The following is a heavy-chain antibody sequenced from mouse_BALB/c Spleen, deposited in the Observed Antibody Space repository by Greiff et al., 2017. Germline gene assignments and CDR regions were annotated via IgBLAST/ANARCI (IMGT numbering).Heavy chain of an antibody. Sequence: QVQLKESGAELAKPGASVKMSCKASGYTFTSYWMHWVKQRPGQGLEWIGYINPSTGYTEYNQKFKDKATLTADKSSSTAYMQLSSLTSEDSAVYYCASSNWDEGGVAYWGQGTLVTVSA. CDR1: GYTFTSYW. J-gene: IGHJ3*01. CDR2: INPSTGYT. CDR3: ASSNWDEGGVAY. V-gene: IGHV1-7*01. D-gene: IGHD4-1*01.